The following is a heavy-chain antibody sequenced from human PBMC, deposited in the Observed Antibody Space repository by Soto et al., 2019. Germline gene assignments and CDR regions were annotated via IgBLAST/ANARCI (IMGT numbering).Heavy chain of an antibody. CDR2: INAGNGHT. CDR1: GYTFFMYA. CDR3: ARAGWFAEGYFDF. Sequence: ASVKVSCNASGYTFFMYAIHWVRQAPGQGLEWMAWINAGNGHTTYSQKFQGRVTITRDTSARTVYMELRSLRFEDTATYYCARAGWFAEGYFDFWGQGTPVTVSS. D-gene: IGHD3-10*01. J-gene: IGHJ4*02. V-gene: IGHV1-3*01.